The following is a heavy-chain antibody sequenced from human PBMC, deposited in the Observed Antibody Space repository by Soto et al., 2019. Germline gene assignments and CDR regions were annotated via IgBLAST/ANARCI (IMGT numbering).Heavy chain of an antibody. CDR3: ARVQLELTWNSFDH. D-gene: IGHD1-7*01. CDR2: IIPIFGTA. V-gene: IGHV1-69*13. Sequence: SVKVSCKASGCTFSSYAISWVRQAPGQGLEWMGGIIPIFGTANYAQKFQGRVTITADESTSTAYMELSSLRSEDTAVYYCARVQLELTWNSFDHWGQGTLVTVYS. J-gene: IGHJ4*02. CDR1: GCTFSSYA.